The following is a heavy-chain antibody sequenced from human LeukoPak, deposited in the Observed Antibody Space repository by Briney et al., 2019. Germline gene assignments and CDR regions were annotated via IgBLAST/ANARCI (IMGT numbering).Heavy chain of an antibody. CDR2: IYHSGST. D-gene: IGHD6-19*01. V-gene: IGHV4-59*01. CDR3: ARDRDSSGWFDY. Sequence: SETLSLTCTVSGGSISSYYWSWIRQPPGEGLEWIGFIYHSGSTNYNPSLKSRVTISVDTSTNQFSLKLSSVTAADTAFYYCARDRDSSGWFDYWGQGTLVTVSS. CDR1: GGSISSYY. J-gene: IGHJ4*02.